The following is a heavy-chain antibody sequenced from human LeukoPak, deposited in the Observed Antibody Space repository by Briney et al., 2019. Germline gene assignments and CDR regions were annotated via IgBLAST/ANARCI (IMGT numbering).Heavy chain of an antibody. CDR1: GFTFSSYS. Sequence: GGSLRLSCAASGFTFSSYSMNWVRQAPGKGLEWVSYISSSGSTIYYADSVKGRFTISRDNAKNSLYLQINSLRAEDTAVYYCARDHLANLASRLFDPWGQGTLVTVSS. D-gene: IGHD3-3*01. CDR3: ARDHLANLASRLFDP. CDR2: ISSSGSTI. J-gene: IGHJ5*02. V-gene: IGHV3-48*04.